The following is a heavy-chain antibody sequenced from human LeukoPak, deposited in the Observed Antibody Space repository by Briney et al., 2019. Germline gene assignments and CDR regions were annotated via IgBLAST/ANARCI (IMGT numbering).Heavy chain of an antibody. Sequence: GGSLRLSCATSGFTFSNYAMHWVRQAPGKGLEWVAVISYDGNNKYYAGSVKGRFTISRDNSKNTLYLQMNSLRAEDTAVYYCARDKFYSSSYFDYWGQGTLVTVSS. CDR2: ISYDGNNK. CDR1: GFTFSNYA. J-gene: IGHJ4*02. CDR3: ARDKFYSSSYFDY. D-gene: IGHD6-13*01. V-gene: IGHV3-30*04.